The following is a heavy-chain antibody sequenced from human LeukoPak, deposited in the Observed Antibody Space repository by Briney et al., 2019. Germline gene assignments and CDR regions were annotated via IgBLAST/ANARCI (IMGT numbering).Heavy chain of an antibody. CDR1: GRSISSSSYY. Sequence: SETLSLTCTLSGRSISSSSYYWAWIRQPPGKGLEWIGRIFYSGSTYYNPSLKSRVTISVETSKNQFSLKLSSVTAADTAVYYCARDLSHSVGDAFDIWGQGTMVTVSS. CDR2: IFYSGST. V-gene: IGHV4-39*07. D-gene: IGHD1-26*01. CDR3: ARDLSHSVGDAFDI. J-gene: IGHJ3*02.